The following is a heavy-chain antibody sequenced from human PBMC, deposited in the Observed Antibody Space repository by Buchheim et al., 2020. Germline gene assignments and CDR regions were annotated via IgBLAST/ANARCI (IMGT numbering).Heavy chain of an antibody. V-gene: IGHV3-33*01. CDR2: IWYDGSNK. Sequence: QVQLVESGGGVVQPGRSLRLSCAASGFTFSSYGMHWVRQAPGKGLEWVAVIWYDGSNKYYADSVKGRFTISRDNSKNTLYLQMNSLRAEDTAVYYCARDHDRGGDCYTFDYWGQGTL. D-gene: IGHD2-21*02. CDR1: GFTFSSYG. J-gene: IGHJ4*02. CDR3: ARDHDRGGDCYTFDY.